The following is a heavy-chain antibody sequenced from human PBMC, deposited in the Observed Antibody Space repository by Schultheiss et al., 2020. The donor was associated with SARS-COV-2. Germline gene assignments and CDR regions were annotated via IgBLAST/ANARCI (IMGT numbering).Heavy chain of an antibody. V-gene: IGHV4-59*01. J-gene: IGHJ4*02. CDR3: ARESIAAANLDY. Sequence: SETLSLTWAVYGGSFSGYYWSWIRQPPGKGLEWIGYIYYSGSTNYNPSLKSRFTISVDTSKNQFSLKLSSVTAADTAVYYCARESIAAANLDYWGQGNRGNVSS. D-gene: IGHD6-13*01. CDR2: IYYSGST. CDR1: GGSFSGYY.